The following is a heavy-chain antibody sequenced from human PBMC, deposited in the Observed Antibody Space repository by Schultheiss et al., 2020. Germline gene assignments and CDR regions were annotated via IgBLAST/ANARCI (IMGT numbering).Heavy chain of an antibody. CDR1: GGSVSSDTYH. V-gene: IGHV4-61*01. Sequence: SETLSLTCTVSGGSVSSDTYHWSWIRHSPGKGLEWMGCIFDSRVTRHNPSLEGRATISKDTSKNQFSLKLSSVTAADTAVYYCARDSDSSGYYRYFDYWGQGTLVTVSS. J-gene: IGHJ4*02. D-gene: IGHD3-22*01. CDR3: ARDSDSSGYYRYFDY. CDR2: IFDSRVT.